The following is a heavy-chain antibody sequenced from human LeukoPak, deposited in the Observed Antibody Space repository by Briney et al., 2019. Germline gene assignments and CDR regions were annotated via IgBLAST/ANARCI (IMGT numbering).Heavy chain of an antibody. CDR2: IIPIFGTA. Sequence: GASVKVSCKASGGTLSSYAISWVRQAPGQGLEWMGGIIPIFGTANYAQKFQGRVTITTDESTSTAYMELSSLRSEDTAVYYCARERGIAARPVMDVWGKGTTVTVSS. CDR1: GGTLSSYA. D-gene: IGHD6-6*01. CDR3: ARERGIAARPVMDV. J-gene: IGHJ6*04. V-gene: IGHV1-69*05.